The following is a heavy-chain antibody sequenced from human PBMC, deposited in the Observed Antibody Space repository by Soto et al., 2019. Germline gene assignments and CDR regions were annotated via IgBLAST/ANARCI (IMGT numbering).Heavy chain of an antibody. Sequence: EVQLLESGGGLVQPAGSLRLSCAASGFTFSIYTMSWFRQAPGKGLESVSSIYGNGRSTFYSASVKGRFTISRDNSGNTVYLQMSSLRAEDTAIYYCAKDFTPDSRWDIDYWGQGSLVTVSS. CDR1: GFTFSIYT. J-gene: IGHJ4*02. D-gene: IGHD1-26*01. V-gene: IGHV3-23*01. CDR3: AKDFTPDSRWDIDY. CDR2: IYGNGRST.